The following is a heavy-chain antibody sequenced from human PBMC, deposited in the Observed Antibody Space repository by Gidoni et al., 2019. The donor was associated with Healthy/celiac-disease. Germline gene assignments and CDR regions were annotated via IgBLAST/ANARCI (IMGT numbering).Heavy chain of an antibody. J-gene: IGHJ5*02. CDR1: GFTFSNAW. CDR2: IKSKTAGGTT. CDR3: TTDPGHDYGVGGWFDP. Sequence: EVQLVESGAGLVEPGGSLRLSSAASGFTFSNAWLSWVRQAPGKGLEWVGRIKSKTAGGTTDYAAPVKGRFTISRDDSKNTLYLQMNSLKTEDTAVYYCTTDPGHDYGVGGWFDPWGQGTLVTVSS. D-gene: IGHD4-17*01. V-gene: IGHV3-15*01.